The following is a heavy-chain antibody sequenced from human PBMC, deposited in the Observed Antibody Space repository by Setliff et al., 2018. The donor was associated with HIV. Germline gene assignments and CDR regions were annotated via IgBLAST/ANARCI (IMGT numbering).Heavy chain of an antibody. CDR3: ARKLRPGYGMDV. CDR2: IKQDGSEK. V-gene: IGHV3-7*01. D-gene: IGHD3-10*01. Sequence: GGSLRLSCAASGFTFSDYYMTWIRQAPGKGLEWVANIKQDGSEKYYLDSVKGRFTISRDNAENSLYLQLNSLRAEDTAVYYCARKLRPGYGMDVWGQGTPVTVSS. CDR1: GFTFSDYY. J-gene: IGHJ6*02.